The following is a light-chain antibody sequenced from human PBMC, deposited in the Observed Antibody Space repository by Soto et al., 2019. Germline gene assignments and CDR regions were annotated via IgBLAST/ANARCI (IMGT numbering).Light chain of an antibody. CDR2: DVS. Sequence: SSLTPPRSVSGSPGQSVTISCTGTSSDVGGYNYVSWYQQHPGKAPKLMIYDVSKRPSGVPDRFSGSKSGNTASLTISGLQAEDEADYYCCSYAGSSYVFGTGTKVTVL. J-gene: IGLJ1*01. CDR3: CSYAGSSYV. V-gene: IGLV2-11*01. CDR1: SSDVGGYNY.